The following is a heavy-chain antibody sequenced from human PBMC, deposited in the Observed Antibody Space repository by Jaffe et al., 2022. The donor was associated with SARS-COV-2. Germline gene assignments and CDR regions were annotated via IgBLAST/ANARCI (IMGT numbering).Heavy chain of an antibody. CDR3: ARRRRDGYNSDLDY. CDR2: VSDGGRNI. V-gene: IGHV3-23*01. CDR1: GFVFTNYA. Sequence: EVQLLESGGGLVQPGGSLRLSCVASGFVFTNYAMNWVRQAPGMGLEWVAGVSDGGRNIYYADSVKGRFAISRDISRNTFYLQMHSLRAEDTAVYFCARRRRDGYNSDLDYWGQGTLVTVSS. D-gene: IGHD5-12*01. J-gene: IGHJ4*02.